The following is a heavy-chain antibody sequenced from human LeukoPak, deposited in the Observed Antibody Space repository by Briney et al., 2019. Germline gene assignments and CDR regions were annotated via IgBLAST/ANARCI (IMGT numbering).Heavy chain of an antibody. CDR2: IYYSGST. V-gene: IGHV4-30-4*08. J-gene: IGHJ4*02. Sequence: PSQTLSLTCTVSGGSISSGDYYWSWIRQPPGQGLEWIGYIYYSGSTYYNPSLKSRVTISVDTSKNQFSLKLSSVTAAATAYYYCARLMITFGGVIAPFDYCGQGTLVTVSS. D-gene: IGHD3-16*02. CDR1: GGSISSGDYY. CDR3: ARLMITFGGVIAPFDY.